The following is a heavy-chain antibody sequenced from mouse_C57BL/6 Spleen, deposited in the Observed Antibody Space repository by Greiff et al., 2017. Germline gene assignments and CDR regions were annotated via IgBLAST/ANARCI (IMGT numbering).Heavy chain of an antibody. CDR3: AKPYNDSCYWDFAV. CDR1: GYTFTSYW. J-gene: IGHJ1*03. V-gene: IGHV1-69*01. D-gene: IGHD2-12*01. Sequence: QVQLQQSGAELVMPGASVKLSCKASGYTFTSYWMHWVKQRPGQGLEWIGEIDPTDSYTNYNQKFKGKSTLTVDKSSSTAYMQLSSLTSEDSAVYSGAKPYNDSCYWDFAVWGTGTTVTVSS. CDR2: IDPTDSYT.